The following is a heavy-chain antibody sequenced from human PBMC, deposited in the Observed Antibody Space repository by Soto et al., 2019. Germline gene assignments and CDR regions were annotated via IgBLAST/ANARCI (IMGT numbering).Heavy chain of an antibody. CDR2: ISVDGSNK. V-gene: IGHV3-30*18. J-gene: IGHJ6*02. D-gene: IGHD3-3*01. Sequence: QVQLVESGGGVVQLGRSLGPPCAASGFTFSTYPRHWVRKAPVKGLGWVALISVDGSNKNYADSVKGRFTISRDNSKNTLYLQMNSLRPEDTAVYYCAKSIYENRFYLYALDVWGQGTTVSVSS. CDR1: GFTFSTYP. CDR3: AKSIYENRFYLYALDV.